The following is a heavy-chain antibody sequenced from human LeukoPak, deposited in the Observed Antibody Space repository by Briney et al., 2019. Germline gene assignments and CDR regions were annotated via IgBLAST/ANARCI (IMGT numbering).Heavy chain of an antibody. CDR2: ISGSSNYI. J-gene: IGHJ3*02. V-gene: IGHV3-21*01. CDR1: GFTFSDYT. D-gene: IGHD2-21*01. Sequence: GGSLRLSCAASGFTFSDYTMNWVRLAPGKGLEWVSSISGSSNYIYYADSVKGRFTISRGNAKNSLYLQMNSLRVEETAVYYCARDESGDNDAFDIWGQGTMVTVSS. CDR3: ARDESGDNDAFDI.